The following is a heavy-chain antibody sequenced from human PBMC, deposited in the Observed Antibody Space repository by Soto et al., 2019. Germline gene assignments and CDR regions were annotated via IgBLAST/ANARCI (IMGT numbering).Heavy chain of an antibody. CDR1: GFIFTSYA. J-gene: IGHJ6*02. Sequence: PGGSLRLSCAASGFIFTSYAMHWVRQAPGTGLEWVAVISYDGSHKLYADSVKGRFTISRDNSNNMVYLEVDSLRSEDTAVYFCARDFKARFSSSTYYGMDVWGQGTTVTVPS. CDR2: ISYDGSHK. D-gene: IGHD2-2*01. CDR3: ARDFKARFSSSTYYGMDV. V-gene: IGHV3-30-3*01.